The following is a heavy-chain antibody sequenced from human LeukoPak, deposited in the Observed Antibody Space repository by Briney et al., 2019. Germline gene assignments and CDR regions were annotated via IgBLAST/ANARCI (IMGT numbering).Heavy chain of an antibody. CDR2: LYSGGPI. CDR3: ARDGPGHYYYGMDV. CDR1: GFTVSSNY. Sequence: GGSLRLSCAASGFTVSSNYMSWVRQAPGKGLEWVSVLYSGGPIYYADSVKGRFTISRDISKNTLYLQMNSLRAEDTAVYYCARDGPGHYYYGMDVWGQGTTVTVSS. V-gene: IGHV3-66*01. J-gene: IGHJ6*02.